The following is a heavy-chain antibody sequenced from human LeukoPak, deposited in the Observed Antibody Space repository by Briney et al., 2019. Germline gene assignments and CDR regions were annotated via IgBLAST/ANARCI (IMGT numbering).Heavy chain of an antibody. V-gene: IGHV3-7*01. CDR2: KKQDGSEK. CDR3: ARDIEPRGYSYGSFGY. CDR1: GFTFSSYE. J-gene: IGHJ4*02. Sequence: PGGSLRLSCAASGFTFSSYEMNWVRQAPGKGLEWVANKKQDGSEKYYVDSVKGRFTISRDNAKNSLYLQMNSLRAEDTAVYYCARDIEPRGYSYGSFGYWGQGTLVTVSS. D-gene: IGHD5-18*01.